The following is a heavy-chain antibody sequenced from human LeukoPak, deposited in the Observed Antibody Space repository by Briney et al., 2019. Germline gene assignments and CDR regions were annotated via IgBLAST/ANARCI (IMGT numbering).Heavy chain of an antibody. CDR1: GGSISSYY. J-gene: IGHJ4*02. D-gene: IGHD3-16*02. CDR3: ARSYPGYYFDY. CDR2: IYYSGST. V-gene: IGHV4-59*01. Sequence: SETLSLTCTVSGGSISSYYWSWIRQPPGKGLEWIGYIYYSGSTSYNPSLKSRVTMSVDTSKNQFSLKLSSVTAADTAVYYCARSYPGYYFDYWGQGTLVTV.